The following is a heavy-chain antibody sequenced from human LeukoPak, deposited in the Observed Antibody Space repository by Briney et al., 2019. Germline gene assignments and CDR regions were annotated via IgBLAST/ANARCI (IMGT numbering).Heavy chain of an antibody. CDR2: IRYDGSTK. CDR1: GLTFSSCG. CDR3: AKDSYYGIDY. V-gene: IGHV3-30*02. D-gene: IGHD3-10*01. Sequence: GGSLRLSCAASGLTFSSCGMYWVRQAPGKGLEWVAFIRYDGSTKYSADSVKGRFTISRDNSKNTLYLQMNSLRTDDTAVYYCAKDSYYGIDYWGQGTLVTVSS. J-gene: IGHJ4*02.